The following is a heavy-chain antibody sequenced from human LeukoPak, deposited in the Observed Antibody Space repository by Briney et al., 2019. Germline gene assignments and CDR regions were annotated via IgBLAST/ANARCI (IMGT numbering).Heavy chain of an antibody. D-gene: IGHD6-13*01. V-gene: IGHV3-23*01. CDR3: AKVVISWGPTSQDH. CDR1: GFTFSSYA. J-gene: IGHJ4*02. Sequence: PGGSLRLSCAASGFTFSSYAMSWVRQAPGKGLDWVSTISGNGGNTYYADSVKGRFTISRDNSKNTLYLQINTLRAEDMAVYYCAKVVISWGPTSQDHWGQGTLVTVSS. CDR2: ISGNGGNT.